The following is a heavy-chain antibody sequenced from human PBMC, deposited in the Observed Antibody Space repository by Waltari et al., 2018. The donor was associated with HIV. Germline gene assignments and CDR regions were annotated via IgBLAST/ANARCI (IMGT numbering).Heavy chain of an antibody. CDR2: IYSDGDT. D-gene: IGHD5-18*01. Sequence: VQVVETGGGLIQPGGSLRLSCAASGFSVSTPYMSWVRQAPGTGLEWVSVIYSDGDTSYGDSVKGRFTMSRDNSKNTVFLQMNSLRVEDTAVYYCARGREYSYGPVSYWGQGALVTVSS. CDR1: GFSVSTPY. J-gene: IGHJ4*02. CDR3: ARGREYSYGPVSY. V-gene: IGHV3-53*02.